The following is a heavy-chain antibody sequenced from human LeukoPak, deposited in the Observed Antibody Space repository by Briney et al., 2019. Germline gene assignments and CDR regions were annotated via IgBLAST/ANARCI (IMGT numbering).Heavy chain of an antibody. V-gene: IGHV1-69*06. CDR1: GGTFSSYA. J-gene: IGHJ4*02. D-gene: IGHD2-21*02. CDR3: ARVGVTASRSHFDY. CDR2: IIPIFGTA. Sequence: GASVKVSCKASGGTFSSYAISWVRQAPGQGLEWMGGIIPIFGTANYAQKFQGRVTITADKSTSTAYMELSSLRSEDTAVYYCARVGVTASRSHFDYWGQGTLVTVSS.